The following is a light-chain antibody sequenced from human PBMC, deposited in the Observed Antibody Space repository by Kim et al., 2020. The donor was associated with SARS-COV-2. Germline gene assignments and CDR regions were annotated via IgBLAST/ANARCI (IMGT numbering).Light chain of an antibody. V-gene: IGKV1-5*01. J-gene: IGKJ1*01. Sequence: AYVEDRDTITWRASQSVSRWLAWDQQTPGKAPKLVIFDASSLQSGVPSRCSGSGSGTQFTLTISSLLPDDFATFYCQQYYIYPWTFGQGAKV. CDR3: QQYYIYPWT. CDR1: QSVSRW. CDR2: DAS.